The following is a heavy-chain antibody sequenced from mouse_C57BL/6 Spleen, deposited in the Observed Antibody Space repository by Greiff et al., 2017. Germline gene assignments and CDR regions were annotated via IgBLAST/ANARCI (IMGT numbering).Heavy chain of an antibody. CDR3: ARVTTVGFDY. J-gene: IGHJ2*01. D-gene: IGHD1-1*01. CDR2: INPNYGTT. Sequence: VQLKQSGPELVKPGASVKISCKASGYSFTDYNMNWVKQSNGKSLELIGVINPNYGTTSYNQKFQGKATLTVAQSSSTAYMQLNSLTSEDSAVYYCARVTTVGFDYWGQGTTLTVSS. V-gene: IGHV1-39*01. CDR1: GYSFTDYN.